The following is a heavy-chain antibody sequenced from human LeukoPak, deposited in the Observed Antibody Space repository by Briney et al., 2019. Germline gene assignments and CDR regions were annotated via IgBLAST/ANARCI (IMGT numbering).Heavy chain of an antibody. CDR3: ARDGRVWYYYGSGSYYPFDY. V-gene: IGHV4-34*01. J-gene: IGHJ4*02. CDR2: INHSGST. Sequence: SETLSLTCAVYGGSFSGYYWSWIRQPPGKGLEWIGEINHSGSTSYNPSLKSRVTISVDTSKNQFSLKLSSVTAADTAVYYCARDGRVWYYYGSGSYYPFDYWGQGTLVTVSS. D-gene: IGHD3-10*01. CDR1: GGSFSGYY.